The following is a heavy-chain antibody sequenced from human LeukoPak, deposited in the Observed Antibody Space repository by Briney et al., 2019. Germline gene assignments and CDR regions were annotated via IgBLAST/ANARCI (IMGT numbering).Heavy chain of an antibody. Sequence: GGSLRLSCAASGFTFDDYGMSWVRQAPGKGLEWVSGINWNGGSTGYADSVKGRFTISRDNAKNSLYLQMNSLRAEDTALYYCARDHLGYCSGGSCFSFGYWGQGTLVTVSS. J-gene: IGHJ4*02. CDR1: GFTFDDYG. V-gene: IGHV3-20*04. D-gene: IGHD2-15*01. CDR3: ARDHLGYCSGGSCFSFGY. CDR2: INWNGGST.